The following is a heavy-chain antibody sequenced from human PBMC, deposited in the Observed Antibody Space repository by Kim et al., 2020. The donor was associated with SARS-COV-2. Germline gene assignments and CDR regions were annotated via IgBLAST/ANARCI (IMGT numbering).Heavy chain of an antibody. Sequence: GGSLRLSCAASGFTFSSYEMNWVRQAPGKGLEWVSYISSSGSTIYYADSVKGRSTISRDNAKNSLYLQMNSLRAEDTAVYYCARAKLEHQYGMDVWGQGTTVTVSS. J-gene: IGHJ6*02. V-gene: IGHV3-48*03. CDR1: GFTFSSYE. CDR3: ARAKLEHQYGMDV. CDR2: ISSSGSTI.